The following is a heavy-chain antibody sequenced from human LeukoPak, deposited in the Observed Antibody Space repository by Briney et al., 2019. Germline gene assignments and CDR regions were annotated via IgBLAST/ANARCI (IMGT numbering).Heavy chain of an antibody. CDR2: INPNSGGT. J-gene: IGHJ3*02. Sequence: GASVKVSCKASGYTFTDNHMYWIRQAPGQGPDCMGWINPNSGGTNYAQKFQGRITMTRDTSISTAYMELSRLTSDDTAIYFCARGLGRNAFDIWGQGTMVTVSP. CDR1: GYTFTDNH. CDR3: ARGLGRNAFDI. V-gene: IGHV1-2*02. D-gene: IGHD7-27*01.